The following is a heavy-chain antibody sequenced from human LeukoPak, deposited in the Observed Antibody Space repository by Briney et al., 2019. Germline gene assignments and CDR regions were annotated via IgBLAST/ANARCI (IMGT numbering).Heavy chain of an antibody. V-gene: IGHV3-13*01. J-gene: IGHJ6*02. CDR1: GFTFSWFG. Sequence: GALRLSWAASGFTFSWFGMHWVRQATGKGLELVSAFGTAGDTYYPGSVKGRFTISRENAKNSLYLQMNSLRAEDTAVYYCARSQARGLPSDYYYGMDVWGQGTAVTVSS. CDR2: FGTAGDT. CDR3: ARSQARGLPSDYYYGMDV.